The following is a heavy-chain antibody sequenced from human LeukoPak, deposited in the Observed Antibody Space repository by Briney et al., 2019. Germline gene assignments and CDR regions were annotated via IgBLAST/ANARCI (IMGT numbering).Heavy chain of an antibody. CDR2: ISGSNTYI. D-gene: IGHD6-19*01. V-gene: IGHV3-21*01. CDR1: GFNVTSYS. CDR3: ARDHQASGWFYWFGP. J-gene: IGHJ5*02. Sequence: GGSLRLSCAASGFNVTSYSMNWVRQAPGKGLEWVSSISGSNTYIYYADSVRGRFTISRDSARNSLYLQMNSLRGEDTAVYYCARDHQASGWFYWFGPWGQGALVTVSS.